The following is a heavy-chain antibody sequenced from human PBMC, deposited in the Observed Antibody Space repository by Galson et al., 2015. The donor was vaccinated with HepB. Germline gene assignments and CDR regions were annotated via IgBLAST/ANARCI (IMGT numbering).Heavy chain of an antibody. CDR1: GGSFSGYY. Sequence: SETLSLTCAVYGGSFSGYYWSWIRQPPGKGLEWIGEINHSGSTNYNPSLKSRVTISVDTSKNQFSLKLSSVTAADTAVYYCARGELGSSGYYYVRSWGQGTLVTVSS. J-gene: IGHJ5*02. V-gene: IGHV4-34*01. D-gene: IGHD3-22*01. CDR3: ARGELGSSGYYYVRS. CDR2: INHSGST.